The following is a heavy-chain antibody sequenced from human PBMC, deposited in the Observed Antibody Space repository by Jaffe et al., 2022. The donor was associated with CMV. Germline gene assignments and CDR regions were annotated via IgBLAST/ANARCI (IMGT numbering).Heavy chain of an antibody. V-gene: IGHV1-46*01. CDR1: GYTFTSYY. CDR3: ARCEVIDYDSSGFDY. J-gene: IGHJ4*02. CDR2: INPSGGST. D-gene: IGHD3-22*01. Sequence: QVQLVQSGAEVKKPGASVKVSCKASGYTFTSYYMHWVRQAPGQGLEWMGIINPSGGSTSYAQKFQGRVTMTRDTSTSTVYMELSSLRSEDTAVYYCARCEVIDYDSSGFDYWGQGTLVTVSS.